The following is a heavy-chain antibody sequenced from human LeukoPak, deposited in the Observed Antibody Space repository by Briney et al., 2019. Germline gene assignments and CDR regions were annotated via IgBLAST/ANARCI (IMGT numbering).Heavy chain of an antibody. D-gene: IGHD6-19*01. V-gene: IGHV4-34*01. CDR1: GGSFSGYY. CDR3: ARGGSGWYEGYNWFDP. J-gene: IGHJ5*02. CDR2: INHSGST. Sequence: SETLSLTCAVYGGSFSGYYWSWIRQPPGKGLEWIGEINHSGSTNYNPSLKSRVTISVDTSKNQFSLKLSSVTAADTAVYYCARGGSGWYEGYNWFDPWGRGTLVTVSS.